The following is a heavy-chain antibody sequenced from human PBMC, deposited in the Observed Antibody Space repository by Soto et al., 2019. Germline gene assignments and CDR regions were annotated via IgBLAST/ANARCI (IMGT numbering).Heavy chain of an antibody. D-gene: IGHD6-13*01. CDR2: ISYDGSDK. Sequence: ESGGGVVQPGRSLRLSCAASGFTFSSYGMHWVRQAPGKGLEWVALISYDGSDKYYADSVKGRFTISRDNSKNTLYLQMNSLRVEDTAGYYCGAGQYFSDYWGQGTLVTVSS. V-gene: IGHV3-30*03. CDR3: GAGQYFSDY. CDR1: GFTFSSYG. J-gene: IGHJ4*02.